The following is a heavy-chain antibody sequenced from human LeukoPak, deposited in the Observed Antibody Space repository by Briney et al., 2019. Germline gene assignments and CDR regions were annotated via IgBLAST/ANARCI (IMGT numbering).Heavy chain of an antibody. CDR1: GYTFTSYD. V-gene: IGHV1-8*01. D-gene: IGHD6-13*01. CDR3: ARGRHSSSWYGNNWFDP. Sequence: ASVKVSCKASGYTFTSYDINWVRQATGQGLEWMGWMNPNSGNTGYAQKFQGRVTMTRNTSISTAYMELSSLRSEDTAVYYCARGRHSSSWYGNNWFDPWGQGTLVTVSS. CDR2: MNPNSGNT. J-gene: IGHJ5*02.